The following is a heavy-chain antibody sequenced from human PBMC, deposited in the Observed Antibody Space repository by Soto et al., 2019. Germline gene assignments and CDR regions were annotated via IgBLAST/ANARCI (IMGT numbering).Heavy chain of an antibody. J-gene: IGHJ4*02. CDR2: ISGSGGNT. CDR3: AKGRGITMVRGVIPPFDY. V-gene: IGHV3-23*01. Sequence: EVQLLESGGGLVQPGGSLRLSCAASGFTFSSYAMSWVRQAPGKGLEWVSAISGSGGNTYYADSVKGRFTISRDNSKNTLYLQMNSLRAEDTAVYYCAKGRGITMVRGVIPPFDYWGQGTLVTVSS. CDR1: GFTFSSYA. D-gene: IGHD3-10*01.